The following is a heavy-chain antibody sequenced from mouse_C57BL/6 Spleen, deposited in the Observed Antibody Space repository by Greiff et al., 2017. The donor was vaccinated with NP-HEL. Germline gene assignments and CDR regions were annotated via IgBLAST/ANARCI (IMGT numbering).Heavy chain of an antibody. D-gene: IGHD1-1*01. CDR3: ARSSYYGSRIGYYFDY. V-gene: IGHV1-54*01. CDR1: GYAFTNYL. CDR2: INPGSGGT. J-gene: IGHJ2*01. Sequence: QVQLQQSGAELVRPGTSVKVSCKASGYAFTNYLIAWVKQRPGQGLEWIGVINPGSGGTNYNEQFKGKATLTADKSSSTAYMQLSSLTSEDSAVYFCARSSYYGSRIGYYFDYWGQGTTLTVSS.